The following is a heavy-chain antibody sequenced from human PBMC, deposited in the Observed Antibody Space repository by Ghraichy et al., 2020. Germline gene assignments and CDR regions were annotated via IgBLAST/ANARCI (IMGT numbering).Heavy chain of an antibody. Sequence: SETLSLTCTVSGGSISSYYWSWIRQPPGKGLEWIGYIYYSGSTNYNPSLKSRVTISVDTSKNQFSLKLSSVTAADTAVYYCARESYSGSYYGMNAFDIWGQGTMVTVSS. CDR3: ARESYSGSYYGMNAFDI. CDR1: GGSISSYY. J-gene: IGHJ3*02. V-gene: IGHV4-59*01. CDR2: IYYSGST. D-gene: IGHD1-26*01.